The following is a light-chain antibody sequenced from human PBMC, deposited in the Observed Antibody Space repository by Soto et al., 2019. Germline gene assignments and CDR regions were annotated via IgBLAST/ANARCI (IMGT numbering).Light chain of an antibody. CDR2: DAS. V-gene: IGKV1-5*01. CDR3: QQYNSHSL. Sequence: DVQMTQSPSPLYASIGDRVTITCRASQSISEWLAWYQQKPGKAPKVLIYDASTLKSGVPSRFSGSGSGTEFTLTISSLQPDDFATYYCQQYNSHSLFGQGTKVDI. J-gene: IGKJ1*01. CDR1: QSISEW.